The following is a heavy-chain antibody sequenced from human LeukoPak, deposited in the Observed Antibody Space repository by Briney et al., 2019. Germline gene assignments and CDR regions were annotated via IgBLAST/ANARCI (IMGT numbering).Heavy chain of an antibody. V-gene: IGHV1-46*01. Sequence: ASVKVSCKASGYIFTNYYMHWVRQAPGQGLEWMGTINPSGGSTTYAQKFQGRVTMTRDTSTSTVYMELSSLRSEDTAVYYCARDKGIQLWYPFYYYYGMDVWGQGTTVTVSS. CDR2: INPSGGST. D-gene: IGHD5-18*01. CDR1: GYIFTNYY. J-gene: IGHJ6*02. CDR3: ARDKGIQLWYPFYYYYGMDV.